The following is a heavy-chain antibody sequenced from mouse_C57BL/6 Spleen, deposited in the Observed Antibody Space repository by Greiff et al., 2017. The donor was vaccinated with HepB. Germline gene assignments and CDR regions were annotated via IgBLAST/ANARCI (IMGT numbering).Heavy chain of an antibody. D-gene: IGHD2-3*01. Sequence: VQLQRSGPELVKPGASVKISCKASGYAFSSSWMNWVKQRPGKGLEWIGRIYPGDGDTNYNGKFKGKATLTADKSSSTAYMQLSSLTSEDSAVYFCARWLLPHWYFDVWGTGTTVTVSS. CDR1: GYAFSSSW. CDR3: ARWLLPHWYFDV. J-gene: IGHJ1*03. V-gene: IGHV1-82*01. CDR2: IYPGDGDT.